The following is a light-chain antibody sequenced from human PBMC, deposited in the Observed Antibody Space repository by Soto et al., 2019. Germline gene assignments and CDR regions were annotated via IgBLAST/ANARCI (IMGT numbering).Light chain of an antibody. CDR3: SSYAGSNNYV. V-gene: IGLV2-8*01. CDR1: SSDVGGYNS. CDR2: EVN. J-gene: IGLJ1*01. Sequence: QSALTQPPSASGSPGQSVTISCTGTSSDVGGYNSVSWFQQHPGKAPQAVIYEVNKRPSGVPDRFSGSKSGNTASLTVSGLQAEDEGDYYCSSYAGSNNYVFGTGTKLTVL.